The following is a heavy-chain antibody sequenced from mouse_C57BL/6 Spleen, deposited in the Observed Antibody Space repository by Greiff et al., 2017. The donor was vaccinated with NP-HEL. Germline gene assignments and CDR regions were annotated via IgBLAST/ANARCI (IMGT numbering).Heavy chain of an antibody. J-gene: IGHJ4*01. V-gene: IGHV14-4*01. CDR3: TTSLYGNSDYYAMDY. CDR2: IDPENGDT. D-gene: IGHD2-1*01. CDR1: GFNIKDDY. Sequence: EVQLQQSGAELVRPGASVKLSCTASGFNIKDDYMHWVKQRPEQGLEWIGWIDPENGDTEYASKFQGKATITADTSSNTAYLQLSSLTSEDTAVYYCTTSLYGNSDYYAMDYWGQGTSVTVSS.